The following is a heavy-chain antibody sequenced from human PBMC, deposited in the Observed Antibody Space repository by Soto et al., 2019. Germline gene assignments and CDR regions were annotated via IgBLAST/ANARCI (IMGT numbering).Heavy chain of an antibody. CDR1: GYTFTHYG. D-gene: IGHD1-1*01. J-gene: IGHJ4*02. Sequence: QVQLVQSGAELKTPGSSVKVSCKPSGYTFTHYGINWMRQVPGQGLEWMGWVTPFNGNTDYAQKFHGRFTMTADTSTSTVYMELRSLRSDDTALYFCARGPTGNFFDYWGPGSLVTVSS. CDR2: VTPFNGNT. CDR3: ARGPTGNFFDY. V-gene: IGHV1-18*01.